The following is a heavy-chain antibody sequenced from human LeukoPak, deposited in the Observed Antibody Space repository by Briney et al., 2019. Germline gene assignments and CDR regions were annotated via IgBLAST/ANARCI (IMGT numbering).Heavy chain of an antibody. J-gene: IGHJ4*02. CDR3: ARAVSSWYIL. CDR1: GYTFTGYY. D-gene: IGHD6-13*01. V-gene: IGHV1-2*02. CDR2: INPNSGGR. Sequence: AASVKVCCKASGYTFTGYYMHWVRQAPGQGLEWMGWINPNSGGRNYAQKFQGRVTMTRDTSISTVYMELSRLRSDDTAVYYCARAVSSWYILWGQGTLVTVSS.